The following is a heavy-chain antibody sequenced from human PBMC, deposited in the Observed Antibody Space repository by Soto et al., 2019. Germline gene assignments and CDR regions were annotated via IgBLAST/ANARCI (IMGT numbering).Heavy chain of an antibody. V-gene: IGHV4-59*01. D-gene: IGHD5-12*01. Sequence: PSETLSLTCTVSGGSISSYYWSWIRQPPGKGLEWIGYIYYSGSANYNPSLKSRVTISVDTSKNQFSLKLSSVTAADTAVYYCARESSGYDGGAFDIWGQGTMVTVSS. CDR1: GGSISSYY. J-gene: IGHJ3*02. CDR3: ARESSGYDGGAFDI. CDR2: IYYSGSA.